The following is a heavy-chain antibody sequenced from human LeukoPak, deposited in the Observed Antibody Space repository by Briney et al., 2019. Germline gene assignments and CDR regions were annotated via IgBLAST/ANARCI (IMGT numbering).Heavy chain of an antibody. V-gene: IGHV1-2*02. CDR1: GYTFTAYF. CDR3: ARRAGIIGGDVNNWFDP. Sequence: GASVKVSCKASGYTFTAYFIYWVRQAPGQGLEYMGWINPNSGGTSYARRFQGRVTMTRDTSISTAYVELNSLRSDDTAMYYCARRAGIIGGDVNNWFDPWGQGTLVTVSS. CDR2: INPNSGGT. D-gene: IGHD1-20*01. J-gene: IGHJ5*02.